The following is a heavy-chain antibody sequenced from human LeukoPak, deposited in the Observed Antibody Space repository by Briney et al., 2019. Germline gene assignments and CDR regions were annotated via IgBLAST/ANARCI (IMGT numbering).Heavy chain of an antibody. Sequence: GGSIRLSCAASGFSISGAWMRWVRQAAGKGLEWVGRVKGRTDGGTTDYAAPVRGRFTISRDDSKNTLYLQMNSLKTEDTAVYYWSTANKGYFSWGQGTLVTVS. CDR2: VKGRTDGGTT. V-gene: IGHV3-15*01. J-gene: IGHJ5*02. D-gene: IGHD1-26*01. CDR1: GFSISGAW. CDR3: STANKGYFS.